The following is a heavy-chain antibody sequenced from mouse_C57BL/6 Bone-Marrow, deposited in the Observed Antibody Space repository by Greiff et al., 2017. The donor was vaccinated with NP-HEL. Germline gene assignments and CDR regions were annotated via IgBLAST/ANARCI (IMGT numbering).Heavy chain of an antibody. CDR3: ASDPIYYYGSSVWYGDV. V-gene: IGHV5-4*03. J-gene: IGHJ1*03. CDR2: IIDGGGYT. D-gene: IGHD1-1*01. CDR1: GFTFSSYA. Sequence: EVKLMESGGGLVKPGGSLKLSCAASGFTFSSYAMSWVRQTPETRLEWVATIIDGGGYTYYPDNVKGRFPLSRDHSTNNLYLQRSHLKSEDTAMYYCASDPIYYYGSSVWYGDVWGKGTTVTVSA.